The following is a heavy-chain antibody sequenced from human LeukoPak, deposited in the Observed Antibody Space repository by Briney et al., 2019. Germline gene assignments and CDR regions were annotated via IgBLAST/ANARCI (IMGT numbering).Heavy chain of an antibody. CDR2: IYYSGST. CDR1: GGSIGSYY. V-gene: IGHV4-59*01. Sequence: PSETLSLTCTVSGGSIGSYYWSWIRQPPGKGLEWIGYIYYSGSTNYNPSLKSRVTISVDTSKNQFSLKLSSVTAADTAVYYCARGGWLQFDYWGQGTLVTVSS. D-gene: IGHD5-24*01. CDR3: ARGGWLQFDY. J-gene: IGHJ4*02.